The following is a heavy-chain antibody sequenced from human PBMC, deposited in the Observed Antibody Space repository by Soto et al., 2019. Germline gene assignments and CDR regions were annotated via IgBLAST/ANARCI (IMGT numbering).Heavy chain of an antibody. Sequence: TSETLSLTCAVYGGSFSGYYWSWIRQPPGKGLEWIGEINHSGSTNYNPSLKSRVTISVDTSKNQFSLKLSSVTAADTAVYYCARGRRTSYFDYWGQGTLVTVSS. V-gene: IGHV4-34*01. CDR3: ARGRRTSYFDY. J-gene: IGHJ4*02. D-gene: IGHD1-7*01. CDR1: GGSFSGYY. CDR2: INHSGST.